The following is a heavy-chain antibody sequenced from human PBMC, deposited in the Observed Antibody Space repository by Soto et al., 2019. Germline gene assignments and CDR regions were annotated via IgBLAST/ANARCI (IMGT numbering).Heavy chain of an antibody. CDR3: AQRVRGEGYYDGSGYPRSIYTWFDP. D-gene: IGHD3-22*01. CDR1: GFSLSTSGVG. Sequence: QITLKESGPTLVKPTQTLTLTCTFSGFSLSTSGVGVGWIRQPPGKALAWLALIYWDDDKRYSPSLKSRLTITKDTSKNQVVLTMTNLDPVDTATYYCAQRVRGEGYYDGSGYPRSIYTWFDPWGQVILVTVSS. J-gene: IGHJ5*02. CDR2: IYWDDDK. V-gene: IGHV2-5*02.